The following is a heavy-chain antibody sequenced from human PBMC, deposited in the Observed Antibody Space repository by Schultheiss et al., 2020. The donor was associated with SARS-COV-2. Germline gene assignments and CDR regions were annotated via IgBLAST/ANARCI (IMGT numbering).Heavy chain of an antibody. CDR3: ASANYDILTGYYYYGMDV. J-gene: IGHJ6*02. CDR1: GFTVITNY. CDR2: IYSGGST. Sequence: GGSLRLSCAASGFTVITNYMSWVRQAPGKGLEWVSVIYSGGSTYYADSVKGRFTISRHNSKNTLYLQMNSLRAEDTAVYYCASANYDILTGYYYYGMDVWGQGTTVTVSS. V-gene: IGHV3-53*04. D-gene: IGHD3-9*01.